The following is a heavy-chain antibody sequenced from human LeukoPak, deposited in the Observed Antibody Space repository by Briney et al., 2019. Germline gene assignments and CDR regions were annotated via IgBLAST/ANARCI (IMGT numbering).Heavy chain of an antibody. Sequence: PGGSLRLSCVTSGFTFSNYAMSWVRQAPGKGLEWVSDITKSGRDTFYADSVKGRFTISRDNSKNTLYLQMNSLRAEDTAVYYCAKGGHSSSSDYWGQGTLVTVSS. D-gene: IGHD6-13*01. V-gene: IGHV3-23*01. CDR3: AKGGHSSSSDY. CDR1: GFTFSNYA. J-gene: IGHJ4*02. CDR2: ITKSGRDT.